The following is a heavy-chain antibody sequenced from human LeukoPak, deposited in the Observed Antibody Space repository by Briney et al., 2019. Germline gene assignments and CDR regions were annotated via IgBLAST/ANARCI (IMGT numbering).Heavy chain of an antibody. Sequence: SETLSFTCTVSGGSINPYFWTWIRQPPEKGLEWIGHIYYSGNTNYNPSLKSRVAISLGTSKNQFSLKLSSVTAADTAVYYCARGEVHHHTTGRTSASTYNYYYMAVWGKATTVTVSS. CDR3: ARGEVHHHTTGRTSASTYNYYYMAV. D-gene: IGHD1-1*01. V-gene: IGHV4-59*01. CDR2: IYYSGNT. CDR1: GGSINPYF. J-gene: IGHJ6*03.